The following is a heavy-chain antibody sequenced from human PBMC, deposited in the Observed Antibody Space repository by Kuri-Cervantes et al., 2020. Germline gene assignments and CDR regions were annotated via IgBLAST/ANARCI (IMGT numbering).Heavy chain of an antibody. D-gene: IGHD3-9*01. J-gene: IGHJ5*02. CDR3: APFNTYYDILTGYWENWFDP. V-gene: IGHV4-39*07. Sequence: GSLRLSCTVSGGSISSSSYYWGWIRQPPGKGLEWIGSIYYSGSTYYNPSLKSRVTISVDTSKNQFSLKLSSVTAADTAVYYCAPFNTYYDILTGYWENWFDPWGQGTRVTVSS. CDR1: GGSISSSSYY. CDR2: IYYSGST.